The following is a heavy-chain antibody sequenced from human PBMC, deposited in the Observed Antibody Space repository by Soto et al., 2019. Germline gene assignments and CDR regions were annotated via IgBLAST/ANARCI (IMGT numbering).Heavy chain of an antibody. V-gene: IGHV3-30*03. CDR3: ARGTIVARQHLDY. J-gene: IGHJ4*02. CDR2: ISIRGGDE. Sequence: QVQLVESGGGVVQPGKSLRLSCAASGFTFSSYAMHWARQAPGKGLEWVTVISIRGGDEYYAESVRGRFTISSDDSKNTLYRQMDSLRVEDTAVYYCARGTIVARQHLDYWGQGTLVTVSS. D-gene: IGHD6-6*01. CDR1: GFTFSSYA.